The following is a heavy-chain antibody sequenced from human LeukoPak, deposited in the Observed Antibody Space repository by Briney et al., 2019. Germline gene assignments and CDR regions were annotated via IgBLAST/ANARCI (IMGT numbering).Heavy chain of an antibody. D-gene: IGHD2-2*01. CDR3: ARVSVGDYYYGMDV. J-gene: IGHJ6*02. V-gene: IGHV4-30-2*01. CDR1: GGSISSGGYS. CDR2: IYHSGST. Sequence: PSETLSLTCAVSGGSISSGGYSWSWIRQPPGKGLEWIGYIYHSGSTYYNPSLKSRVTISVDRSKNQFSQKLSSVTAADTAVYYCARVSVGDYYYGMDVWGQGTTVTVSS.